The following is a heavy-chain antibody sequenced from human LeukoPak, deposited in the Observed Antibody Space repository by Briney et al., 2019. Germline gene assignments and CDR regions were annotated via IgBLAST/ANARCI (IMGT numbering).Heavy chain of an antibody. CDR2: ISGSGDST. D-gene: IGHD3-10*01. Sequence: PGGSLRLSCAASGFTFSSNSMTWVRRTPGKGLEWVSGISGSGDSTFYADSVKGRFTISRDNSRNTLYLQMSSLRPEDTAVYYCTKWSGFGDDWGQGTLVNVSS. CDR1: GFTFSSNS. J-gene: IGHJ4*02. V-gene: IGHV3-23*01. CDR3: TKWSGFGDD.